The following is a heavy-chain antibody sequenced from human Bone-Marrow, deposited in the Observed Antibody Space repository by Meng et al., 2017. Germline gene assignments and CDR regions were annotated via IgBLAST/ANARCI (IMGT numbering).Heavy chain of an antibody. J-gene: IGHJ1*01. CDR3: ASGTVTQSWVGFQH. CDR1: GYTFTSYA. D-gene: IGHD4-17*01. V-gene: IGHV1-3*01. CDR2: SNAGNGNT. Sequence: ASVKVSCKASGYTFTSYAMHWVRQAPGQRLEWMGWSNAGNGNTKYSQEFQGRVTITRDTSASTAYMELSSLRSEDTAVYYCASGTVTQSWVGFQHWGQGTLVTVSS.